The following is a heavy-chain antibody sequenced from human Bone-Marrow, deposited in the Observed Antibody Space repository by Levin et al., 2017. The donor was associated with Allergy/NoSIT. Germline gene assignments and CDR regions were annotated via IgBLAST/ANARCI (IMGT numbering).Heavy chain of an antibody. Sequence: PGGSLRLSCAASGFTFSSYEMNWVRQAPGKGLEWVSYIGADNTTIYYADSVNGRFTISRAHVKKSLFLQMTSLRCEDTAVYYCAREGSWSSTWLGNYYFDCWGQGTLVTVSS. CDR3: AREGSWSSTWLGNYYFDC. CDR1: GFTFSSYE. D-gene: IGHD6-13*01. J-gene: IGHJ4*02. V-gene: IGHV3-48*03. CDR2: IGADNTTI.